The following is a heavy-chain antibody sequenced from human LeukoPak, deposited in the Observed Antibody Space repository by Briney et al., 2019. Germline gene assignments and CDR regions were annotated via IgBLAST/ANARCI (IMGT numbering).Heavy chain of an antibody. CDR1: EFTFDDYA. J-gene: IGHJ3*02. V-gene: IGHV3-9*01. CDR2: ISWNSGSI. CDR3: AKDFDSSGYPRDAFDI. Sequence: GGSLRLSCAASEFTFDDYAMHWVRQAPGKGLEWVSGISWNSGSIGYADSVKGRFTISRDNAKNSLYLQMNSLRAEDTALYYCAKDFDSSGYPRDAFDIWGQGTMVTVSS. D-gene: IGHD3-22*01.